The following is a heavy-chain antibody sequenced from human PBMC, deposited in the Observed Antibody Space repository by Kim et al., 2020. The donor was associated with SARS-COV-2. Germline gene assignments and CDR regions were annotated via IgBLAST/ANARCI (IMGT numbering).Heavy chain of an antibody. CDR2: ISANGNST. V-gene: IGHV3-23*01. CDR3: AKAVGISWVLYY. D-gene: IGHD2-15*01. Sequence: GGSLRLSCAASGFTFNNYAMSWVRQAPGKGLEWVSSISANGNSTYYADSVKGRFTISRDSAKNTLHLQMNSLRAEDTAVYYCAKAVGISWVLYYWGQGTLVTVSS. J-gene: IGHJ4*02. CDR1: GFTFNNYA.